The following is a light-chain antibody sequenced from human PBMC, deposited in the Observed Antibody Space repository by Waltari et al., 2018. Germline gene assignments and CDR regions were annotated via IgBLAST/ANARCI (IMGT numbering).Light chain of an antibody. CDR1: QSVDSK. CDR3: QQYNNWPLT. J-gene: IGKJ4*01. Sequence: EIVMTQSPAALSVSPAERVTLSCRASQSVDSKLAWYQQKPGQAPRLLIYASSTRATGIPARVSGGGSGTEFTLTISSLQSEDFAVYYCQQYNNWPLTFGGGTKVEIK. CDR2: ASS. V-gene: IGKV3-15*01.